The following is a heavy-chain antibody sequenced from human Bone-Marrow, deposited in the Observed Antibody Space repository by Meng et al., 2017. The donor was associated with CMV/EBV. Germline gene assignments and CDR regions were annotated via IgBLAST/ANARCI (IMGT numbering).Heavy chain of an antibody. Sequence: GESLKISCAASGFTFSSYAMSWVRQAPGKGLEWVSAISGSGGSTYYADSVKGRFTISRDNSKNTLYLQMNSLRAEDTAVYYCTRLTVERKGYCSSTSCVDVWGQGTTVTVSS. CDR2: ISGSGGST. V-gene: IGHV3-23*01. CDR3: TRLTVERKGYCSSTSCVDV. J-gene: IGHJ6*02. D-gene: IGHD2-2*01. CDR1: GFTFSSYA.